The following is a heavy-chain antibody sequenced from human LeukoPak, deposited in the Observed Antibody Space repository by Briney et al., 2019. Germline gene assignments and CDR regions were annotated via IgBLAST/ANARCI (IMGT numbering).Heavy chain of an antibody. CDR1: GFTFSYYW. J-gene: IGHJ4*02. V-gene: IGHV3-7*01. Sequence: GGSLRLSCEASGFTFSYYWMSWVRQAPGKGLEWVANIKEDGGEINYVDSVKGRFTISRDNAKNSLYLQMNSLRAEDTAVYYCARDLYSSSWNDYWGQGTLVTVSS. CDR2: IKEDGGEI. D-gene: IGHD6-13*01. CDR3: ARDLYSSSWNDY.